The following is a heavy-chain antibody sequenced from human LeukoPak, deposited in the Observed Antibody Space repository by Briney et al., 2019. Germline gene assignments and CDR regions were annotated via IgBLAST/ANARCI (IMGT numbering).Heavy chain of an antibody. D-gene: IGHD6-19*01. CDR3: AGGSSGWRYFDY. CDR2: IYYSGST. J-gene: IGHJ4*02. Sequence: PSETLSLTCTVSGGSISSGGYYWSWIRQHPGKGLEWIGYIYYSGSTYYNPSLKSRVTISVDTSKNQFSLKLSSVTAADTAVYYCAGGSSGWRYFDYWGQGTLVTVSS. CDR1: GGSISSGGYY. V-gene: IGHV4-31*03.